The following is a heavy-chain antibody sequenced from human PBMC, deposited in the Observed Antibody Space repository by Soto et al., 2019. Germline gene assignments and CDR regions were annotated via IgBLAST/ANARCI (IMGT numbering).Heavy chain of an antibody. V-gene: IGHV1-2*02. D-gene: IGHD5-12*01. CDR2: INPNSGGT. J-gene: IGHJ4*02. Sequence: QVQLVQSGAEVKKPGASVKVSCKASGYTFTGYDIHWVRQAPGQGLEWMGWINPNSGGTNYAQKFQGRVTMTRDTSNSTAYMEMRSLRSDDTAVYDCARHSGYDYVFDYWGQGTMVTVSS. CDR3: ARHSGYDYVFDY. CDR1: GYTFTGYD.